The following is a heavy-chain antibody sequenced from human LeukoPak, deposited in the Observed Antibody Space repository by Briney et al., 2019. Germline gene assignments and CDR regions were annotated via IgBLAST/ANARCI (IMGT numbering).Heavy chain of an antibody. D-gene: IGHD6-19*01. CDR1: GFTFSSYG. V-gene: IGHV3-30*02. J-gene: IGHJ6*02. Sequence: PGGSLRLSCAASGFTFSSYGMHWVRQAPGRGLEWVAFIRYDGSNKYYADSVKGRFTISRDNSKNTLYLQMNSLRAEDTAVYYCARGRSQGYSSGWYPLYYYGMDVWGQGTTVTVSS. CDR3: ARGRSQGYSSGWYPLYYYGMDV. CDR2: IRYDGSNK.